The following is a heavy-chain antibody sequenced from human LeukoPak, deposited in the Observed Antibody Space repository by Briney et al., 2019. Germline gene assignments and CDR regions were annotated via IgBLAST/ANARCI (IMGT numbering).Heavy chain of an antibody. Sequence: ASVTVSCKASGYIFTSYAMHWVRQAPGQRLEWMGWINAGNGNTKYSQKFQGRVTITRDTSASTVYMELSSLRSEDTAVYYCARDIDRVFNWFDPWGRGTLVTVSS. V-gene: IGHV1-3*01. CDR2: INAGNGNT. CDR1: GYIFTSYA. D-gene: IGHD6-13*01. CDR3: ARDIDRVFNWFDP. J-gene: IGHJ5*02.